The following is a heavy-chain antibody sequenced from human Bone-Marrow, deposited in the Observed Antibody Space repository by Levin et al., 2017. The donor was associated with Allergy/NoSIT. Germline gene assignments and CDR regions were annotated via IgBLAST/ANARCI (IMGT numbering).Heavy chain of an antibody. CDR1: GGSLSHNY. V-gene: IGHV4-59*01. D-gene: IGHD6-19*01. CDR3: AMGAGWLVDY. Sequence: MASETLSLTCTVSGGSLSHNYWGWIRQPPGKRLEWIGYLYFDGTTTYNPSLKSRVTISVDTSKNQFSLKLSSVTTADTAVYYCAMGAGWLVDYWGQGTLVTVSS. J-gene: IGHJ4*02. CDR2: LYFDGTT.